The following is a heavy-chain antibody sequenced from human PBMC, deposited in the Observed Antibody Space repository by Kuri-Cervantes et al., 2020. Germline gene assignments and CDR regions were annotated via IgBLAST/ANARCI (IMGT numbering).Heavy chain of an antibody. CDR1: GYTFTGYY. CDR2: INPNSGGT. Sequence: ASVKVSCKASGYTFTGYYMHWVRQAPGRGLEWMGWINPNSGGTNYAQKFQGWVTMTRDTSISTAYMELSSLRSEDTAIYFCARQASGWFDPWGQGTLVTVSS. J-gene: IGHJ5*02. V-gene: IGHV1-2*04. CDR3: ARQASGWFDP. D-gene: IGHD3-10*01.